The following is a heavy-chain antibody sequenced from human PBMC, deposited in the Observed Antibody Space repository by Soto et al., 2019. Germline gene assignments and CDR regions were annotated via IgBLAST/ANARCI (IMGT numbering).Heavy chain of an antibody. Sequence: PGGSLRLSCAASGFTFSSYWMSRVRQAPGKGLEWVANIKQDGSEKYYVDSVKGRFTISRDNAKNSLYLQMNSLRAEDTAVYYCARDPVITMIPHYYFDYWGQGTLVTVSS. CDR2: IKQDGSEK. CDR1: GFTFSSYW. V-gene: IGHV3-7*01. CDR3: ARDPVITMIPHYYFDY. J-gene: IGHJ4*02. D-gene: IGHD3-22*01.